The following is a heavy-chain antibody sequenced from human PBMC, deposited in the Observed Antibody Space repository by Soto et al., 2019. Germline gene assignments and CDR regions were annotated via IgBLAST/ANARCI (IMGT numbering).Heavy chain of an antibody. D-gene: IGHD1-7*01. V-gene: IGHV4-4*07. Sequence: SETLSLTCTVSGGSISSYHWSWIRQPAGKGLEWIGRIYASGSTKYNPSLKSRVSLSIDTSKNQFFLKLSSVTAAGSAVYFCARESGDNWDYEASWGQGTPVTVSS. CDR3: ARESGDNWDYEAS. J-gene: IGHJ4*02. CDR1: GGSISSYH. CDR2: IYASGST.